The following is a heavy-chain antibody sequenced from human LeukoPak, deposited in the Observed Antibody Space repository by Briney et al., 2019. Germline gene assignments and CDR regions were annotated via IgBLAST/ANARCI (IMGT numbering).Heavy chain of an antibody. V-gene: IGHV3-21*01. Sequence: PGGSLRLSCAASGFTFSSYSMNWVRQAPGKGLEWVSSISSSSSYIYYADSVKGRFTISRDNAMNSLYLQMNSLRAEDTAVYYCARDMYGDYVYFDYWGQGTLVTVSS. D-gene: IGHD4-17*01. CDR1: GFTFSSYS. J-gene: IGHJ4*02. CDR3: ARDMYGDYVYFDY. CDR2: ISSSSSYI.